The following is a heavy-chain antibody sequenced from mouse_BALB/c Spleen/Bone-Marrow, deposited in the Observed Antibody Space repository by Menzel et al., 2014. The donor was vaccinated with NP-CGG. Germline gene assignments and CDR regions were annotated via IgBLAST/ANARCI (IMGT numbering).Heavy chain of an antibody. CDR3: ARGLYYVAYGPGFAY. D-gene: IGHD2-13*01. CDR1: GFTFSNYG. CDR2: INSNGGTT. J-gene: IGHJ3*01. Sequence: EVQVVESGGGLVQPGGSLKLSCAASGFTFSNYGMSWVRPTPDKRLDLVATINSNGGTTYYPDSVKGRFTISRDNAKNTLYLQMSSLKSEDTAMYFCARGLYYVAYGPGFAYWGQGTLVTVSA. V-gene: IGHV5-6-3*01.